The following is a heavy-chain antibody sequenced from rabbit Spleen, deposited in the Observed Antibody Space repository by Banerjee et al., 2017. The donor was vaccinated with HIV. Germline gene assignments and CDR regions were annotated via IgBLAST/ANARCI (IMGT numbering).Heavy chain of an antibody. CDR1: GLDFSSSYW. D-gene: IGHD4-1*01. CDR2: IYTGDGST. CDR3: ARDMDDVIGWNFGW. J-gene: IGHJ4*01. V-gene: IGHV1S45*01. Sequence: LEESGGGLVQPQGSLTLTCKASGLDFSSSYWICWVRQAPGKGLEWIACIYTGDGSTYYASWVNGRFTISKTSSTTVTLQMTSLTAADTATYFCARDMDDVIGWNFGWWGPGTLVTVS.